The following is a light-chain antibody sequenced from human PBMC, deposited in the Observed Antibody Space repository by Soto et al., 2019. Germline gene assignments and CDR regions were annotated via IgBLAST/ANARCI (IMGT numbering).Light chain of an antibody. CDR2: DAS. CDR1: QSLSNF. J-gene: IGKJ3*01. CDR3: QQLSNLFT. V-gene: IGKV3-11*01. Sequence: EIVLTQSPATLSLSPGERATLSCRASQSLSNFLAWYQQKPGQAPRLLIYDASNRATGIPVRFSGSGSGTDFTLTISSLEPEDFAVYYCQQLSNLFTFGPGTTVEIK.